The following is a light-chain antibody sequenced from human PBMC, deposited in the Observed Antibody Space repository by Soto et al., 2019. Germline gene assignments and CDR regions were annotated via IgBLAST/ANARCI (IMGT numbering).Light chain of an antibody. V-gene: IGLV2-23*02. J-gene: IGLJ2*01. Sequence: QSELTQPASVSASPGQSITISCTGNSSDVGSYNLVSWYQQHPGKAPKLMIYEVSKRPSGVSNRFSGSKSGNTASLTISGLQAEDEVYDDGCSDLGTTSLFGAGTKLT. CDR2: EVS. CDR1: SSDVGSYNL. CDR3: CSDLGTTSL.